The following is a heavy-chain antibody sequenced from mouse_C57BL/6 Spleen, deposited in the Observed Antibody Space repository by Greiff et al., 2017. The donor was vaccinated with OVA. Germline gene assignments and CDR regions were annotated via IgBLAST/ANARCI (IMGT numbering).Heavy chain of an antibody. CDR3: ARGFICYGNYNWYFDV. CDR1: GYTFTDYY. Sequence: VQLQQSGPVLVKPGASVKMSCKASGYTFTDYYMNWVKQSHGKSLEWIGVINPYNGGTSYNQKFKGKATLTVDKSSSTAYMELNSLTSEDSAVYYCARGFICYGNYNWYFDVWGTGTTVTVSS. D-gene: IGHD2-1*01. CDR2: INPYNGGT. J-gene: IGHJ1*03. V-gene: IGHV1-19*01.